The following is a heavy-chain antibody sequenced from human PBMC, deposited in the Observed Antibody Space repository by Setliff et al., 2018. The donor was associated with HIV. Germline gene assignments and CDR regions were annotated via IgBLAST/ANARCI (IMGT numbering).Heavy chain of an antibody. CDR3: ASDSPTARFEEVSEHFYFYMDV. CDR1: GGAYPTFA. Sequence: ASVQVSCKASGGAYPTFAFNWVRQAPGQGLEWMGGIIPIYGTANYAQRFLGRATITADGSTSTMELTSLTSEDTAVYYCASDSPTARFEEVSEHFYFYMDVWGRGTTVTVSS. V-gene: IGHV1-69*13. J-gene: IGHJ6*03. CDR2: IIPIYGTA. D-gene: IGHD3-10*01.